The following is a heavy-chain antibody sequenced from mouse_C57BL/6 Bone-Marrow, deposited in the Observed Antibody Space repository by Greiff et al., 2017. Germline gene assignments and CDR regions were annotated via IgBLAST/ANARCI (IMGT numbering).Heavy chain of an antibody. Sequence: EVQLQQSGTVLARPGASVKMSCKTSGYTFTSYWMHWVKQRPGQGLEWIGAIYPGNSDTSYNQKFKGKAKLTAVTSASTAYMELSSLTNEDSAVYYCTREGGFTAESFDYWGQGTTLTVSS. CDR2: IYPGNSDT. J-gene: IGHJ2*01. D-gene: IGHD1-2*01. CDR3: TREGGFTAESFDY. V-gene: IGHV1-5*01. CDR1: GYTFTSYW.